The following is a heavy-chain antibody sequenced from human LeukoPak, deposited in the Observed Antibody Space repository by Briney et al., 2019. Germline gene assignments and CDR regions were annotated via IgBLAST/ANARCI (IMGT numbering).Heavy chain of an antibody. CDR2: MAFAGIIK. D-gene: IGHD6-13*01. CDR1: GFTSSSFV. J-gene: IGHJ4*02. Sequence: SLRPSCAPSGFTSSSFVMPWVLQAPGPGLKCLEVMAFAGIIKYSADSVKVRFTIPNDNSYNTPYFRMNSLRAQDTTRYYFASPAVYRSSWYYFDYLGQGSMV. V-gene: IGHV3-30*03. CDR3: ASPAVYRSSWYYFDY.